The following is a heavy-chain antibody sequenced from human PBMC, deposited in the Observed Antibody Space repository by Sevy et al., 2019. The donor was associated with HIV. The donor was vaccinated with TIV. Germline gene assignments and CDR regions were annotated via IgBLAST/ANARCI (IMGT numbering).Heavy chain of an antibody. D-gene: IGHD6-19*01. CDR3: ARPLTGYSSGPDY. V-gene: IGHV3-23*01. J-gene: IGHJ4*02. CDR2: ISGSGGST. Sequence: GGSLRLSCAASGFTFSSYAMSWVRQAPGKGLEWVSAISGSGGSTYYADSVKGRFTISRDNPKNTLYLQMNSLRAEDTAVYYCARPLTGYSSGPDYWGQGTLVTVSS. CDR1: GFTFSSYA.